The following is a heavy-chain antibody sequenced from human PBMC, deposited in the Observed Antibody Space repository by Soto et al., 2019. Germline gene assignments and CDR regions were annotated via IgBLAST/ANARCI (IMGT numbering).Heavy chain of an antibody. CDR3: ERRVLRYFDWSVNFDY. J-gene: IGHJ4*02. CDR2: INHSGST. Sequence: SETLSLTCAVYGGSFSGYYWSWIRQPPGKGLEWIGEINHSGSTNYNPSLKSRVTISVDTSKNQFSLKLSSVTAADTAVYYCERRVLRYFDWSVNFDYWGQGTLVTVSS. D-gene: IGHD3-9*01. CDR1: GGSFSGYY. V-gene: IGHV4-34*01.